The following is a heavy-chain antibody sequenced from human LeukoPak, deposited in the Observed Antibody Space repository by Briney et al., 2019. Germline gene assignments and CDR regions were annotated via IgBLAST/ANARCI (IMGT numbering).Heavy chain of an antibody. V-gene: IGHV1-18*01. CDR1: GDTSTNYA. CDR3: AREMGARARFDP. Sequence: ASVKVSCKATGDTSTNYAIVWVRQAPGQGLEWMGWIGAFNGYTNYAQKLQGRVTLTTDTSTSTVYMHLRSLRPDDTAVYYCAREMGARARFDPWGQGTLVTVSS. CDR2: IGAFNGYT. J-gene: IGHJ5*02. D-gene: IGHD3-16*01.